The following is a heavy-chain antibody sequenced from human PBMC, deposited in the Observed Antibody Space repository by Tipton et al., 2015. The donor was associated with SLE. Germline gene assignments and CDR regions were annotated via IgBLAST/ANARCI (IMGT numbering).Heavy chain of an antibody. V-gene: IGHV4-39*02. CDR1: GGSIEGSDSY. J-gene: IGHJ6*03. D-gene: IGHD5-18*01. Sequence: TLSLTCIVSGGSIEGSDSYWGWVRQSPGKGLEWMGSVYFSGSTFSNPSLESRVTISRDTSKNQFSLRLSSVTAADTAVYYCARDDSRGYTSGYGHYYYYMDVWGKGTTVTVSS. CDR3: ARDDSRGYTSGYGHYYYYMDV. CDR2: VYFSGST.